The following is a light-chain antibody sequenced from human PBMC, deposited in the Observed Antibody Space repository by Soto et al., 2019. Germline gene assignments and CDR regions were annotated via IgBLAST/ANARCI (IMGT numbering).Light chain of an antibody. J-gene: IGKJ4*01. Sequence: DIQMTQSPSTLSASLGDRVTIICRASRSVDKWLAWYQQKPGKVPKLLIYAASTLQSGVPSRFSGSGSGTDFTLTISSLQPDDIATYFCQKYNSAPLAFGGGTKVEIK. CDR1: RSVDKW. CDR3: QKYNSAPLA. V-gene: IGKV1-27*01. CDR2: AAS.